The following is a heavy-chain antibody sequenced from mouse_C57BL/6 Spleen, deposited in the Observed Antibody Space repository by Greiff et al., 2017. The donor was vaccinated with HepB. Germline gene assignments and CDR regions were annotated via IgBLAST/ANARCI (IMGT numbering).Heavy chain of an antibody. CDR3: TRGGDYYGSSYLRYFDY. CDR2: IDPETGGT. D-gene: IGHD1-1*01. CDR1: GYTFTDYE. Sequence: VQLQQSGAELVRPGASVTLSCKASGYTFTDYEMHWVKQTPVHGLEWIGAIDPETGGTAYNQKFKGKAILTADKSSSTAYMELRSLTSEDSAVYYCTRGGDYYGSSYLRYFDYWGQGTTLTVSS. J-gene: IGHJ2*01. V-gene: IGHV1-15*01.